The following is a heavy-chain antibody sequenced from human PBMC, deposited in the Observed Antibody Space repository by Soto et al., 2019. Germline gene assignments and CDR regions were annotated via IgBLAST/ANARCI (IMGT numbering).Heavy chain of an antibody. D-gene: IGHD3-3*01. Sequence: SVKVSCKASGSTFSSYTISWVRQAPGQGLEWMGRIIPILGIANYAQKFQGRVTITADKSTSTAYMELSSLRSEDTAVYYCARDVTYYDFWSGYDNWFDPWGQGTLVTVSS. V-gene: IGHV1-69*04. CDR3: ARDVTYYDFWSGYDNWFDP. J-gene: IGHJ5*02. CDR1: GSTFSSYT. CDR2: IIPILGIA.